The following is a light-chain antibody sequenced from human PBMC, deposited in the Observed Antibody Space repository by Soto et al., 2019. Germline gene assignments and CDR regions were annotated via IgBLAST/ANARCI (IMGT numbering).Light chain of an antibody. V-gene: IGKV3-20*01. Sequence: EIVLTQSPGPLSFSPGERATLSCRASQSVTSSYLAWYQQKPGQGPRLLIYGASSRATGIPDSFSGSGSEKEVTGTISRLEPEEFGGYYDQLYGSSPAFGGGTRVEIK. CDR2: GAS. CDR1: QSVTSSY. J-gene: IGKJ4*02. CDR3: QLYGSSPA.